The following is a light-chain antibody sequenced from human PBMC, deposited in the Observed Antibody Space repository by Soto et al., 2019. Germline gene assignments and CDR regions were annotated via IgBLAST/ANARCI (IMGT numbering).Light chain of an antibody. CDR1: QTVDTF. V-gene: IGKV3-11*01. CDR3: QVRTDWPPFMYS. J-gene: IGKJ2*01. CDR2: DTS. Sequence: EIVLTQSPATLSLSPGERATLSCRASQTVDTFLAWYQQKPGRTPRLLIYDTSNRATGIPPRFSGSEYGTDFTLTISRLEPEDFAVYYCQVRTDWPPFMYSFGQGTKLEVK.